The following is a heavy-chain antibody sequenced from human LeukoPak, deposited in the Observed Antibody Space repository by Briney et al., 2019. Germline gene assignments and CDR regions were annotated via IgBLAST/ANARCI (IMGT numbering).Heavy chain of an antibody. V-gene: IGHV4-39*01. Sequence: SETLSLTCTVPGGSISSSSYYWGWIRQPPGKGLDWIGIINYRGNTYYNPSLKSRVTISVDTSKNQFSLKLSSVTAADTAVYYCARRDSYSSGYYYFDYWGQGTLVTVSS. J-gene: IGHJ4*02. D-gene: IGHD3-22*01. CDR2: INYRGNT. CDR1: GGSISSSSYY. CDR3: ARRDSYSSGYYYFDY.